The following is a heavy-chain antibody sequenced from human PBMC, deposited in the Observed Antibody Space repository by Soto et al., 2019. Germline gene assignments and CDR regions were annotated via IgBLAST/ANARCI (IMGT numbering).Heavy chain of an antibody. CDR3: ARLTRIAVAGTPFDY. CDR1: GGSFSGYY. Sequence: QVQLQQWGAGLLKPSETLSLTCAVYGGSFSGYYWSWIRQPPGKGLEWIGEINHSGSTNYNPSLKSRVTIXXAXSXTQFSLTLSSVTAADTAVYYCARLTRIAVAGTPFDYWGQGTLVTVSS. D-gene: IGHD6-19*01. CDR2: INHSGST. J-gene: IGHJ4*02. V-gene: IGHV4-34*01.